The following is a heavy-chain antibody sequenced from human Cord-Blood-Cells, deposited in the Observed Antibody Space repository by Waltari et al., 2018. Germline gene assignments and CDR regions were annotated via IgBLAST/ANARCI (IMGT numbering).Heavy chain of an antibody. CDR2: SIPILGIA. CDR1: GGTFSSYT. Sequence: QVQLVQSGAEVKKPGSSVKVSCKASGGTFSSYTISWVRQAPGQGLEWMGRSIPILGIANYAQKFQGRVTITADKSTSTAYMELSSLRSEDTAVYYCARSEVQAPPGYWGQGTLVTVSS. J-gene: IGHJ4*02. D-gene: IGHD3-10*01. V-gene: IGHV1-69*02. CDR3: ARSEVQAPPGY.